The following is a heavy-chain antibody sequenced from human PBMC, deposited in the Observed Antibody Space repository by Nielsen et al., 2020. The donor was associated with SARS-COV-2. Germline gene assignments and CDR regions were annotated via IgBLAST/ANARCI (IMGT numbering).Heavy chain of an antibody. CDR2: IYHSGST. CDR3: ARGRYCSGDNCRYYYYYMDV. V-gene: IGHV4-38-2*02. D-gene: IGHD6-19*01. J-gene: IGHJ6*03. Sequence: SETLSLTCTVSGYSISSGYYWGWIRQPPGKGLEWIGSIYHSGSTYYNPSLKSRVTISVDTSKNQFSLTLSSLTAADTAVYYCARGRYCSGDNCRYYYYYMDVWGKGTTVTVSS. CDR1: GYSISSGYY.